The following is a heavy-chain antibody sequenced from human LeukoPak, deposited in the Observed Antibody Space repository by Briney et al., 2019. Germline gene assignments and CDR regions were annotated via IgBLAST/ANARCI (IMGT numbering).Heavy chain of an antibody. CDR3: ARVPGGWFGELLFDY. CDR2: IYYSGST. Sequence: LSETLSLTCTVSGSSISSYYWCWIRQPPGKGLEWIGYIYYSGSTNYNPSLKSRVPISVDTSKNQFSLKLSSVTAADTAVYYCARVPGGWFGELLFDYWGQGTLVTVSS. J-gene: IGHJ4*02. V-gene: IGHV4-59*01. CDR1: GSSISSYY. D-gene: IGHD3-10*01.